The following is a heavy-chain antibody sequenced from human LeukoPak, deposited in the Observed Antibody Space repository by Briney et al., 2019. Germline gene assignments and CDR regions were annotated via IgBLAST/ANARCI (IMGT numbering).Heavy chain of an antibody. CDR1: GFRFSDYY. CDR2: ISYSGSPI. V-gene: IGHV3-11*04. D-gene: IGHD3-16*01. CDR3: ARGLYSYDY. Sequence: KPGGSPRLSCGASGFRFSDYYMAWIRQAPGKGLEWISYISYSGSPIDYADSMKGRFTISRDNAKNSLYLQMDSLRVEDTAVYYCARGLYSYDYWGQGTLVTVSS. J-gene: IGHJ4*02.